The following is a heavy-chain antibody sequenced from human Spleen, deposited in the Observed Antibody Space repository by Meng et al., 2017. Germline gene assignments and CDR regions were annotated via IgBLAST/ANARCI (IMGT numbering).Heavy chain of an antibody. CDR2: IYYSGST. Sequence: QPQLQESGPGLVKPSATLSLTCTVSGGSISSGGYYWTWIRQHPGKGLEWIGYIYYSGSTYYNPSLTSRVTISVDTSKNQFSLKLSSVTAADTAVYYCARSPGYRFDYWGQGTLVTVSS. CDR1: GGSISSGGYY. D-gene: IGHD5-24*01. J-gene: IGHJ4*02. V-gene: IGHV4-31*03. CDR3: ARSPGYRFDY.